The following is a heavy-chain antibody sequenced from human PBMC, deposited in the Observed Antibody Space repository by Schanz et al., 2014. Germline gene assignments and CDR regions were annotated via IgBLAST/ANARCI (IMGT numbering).Heavy chain of an antibody. J-gene: IGHJ3*02. D-gene: IGHD2-21*01. Sequence: QVRLVESGGGVVQPGRSLRLSCAASGFTLSSYGMHWVRQAPGKGLEWVAFINSDGTKRFYADSVKSRFTISRDNSRNTLYLQMNSLRAEDTAVYYCARDGYSVVVISPTESFDIWGQGTMVTV. CDR1: GFTLSSYG. CDR3: ARDGYSVVVISPTESFDI. V-gene: IGHV3-33*08. CDR2: INSDGTKR.